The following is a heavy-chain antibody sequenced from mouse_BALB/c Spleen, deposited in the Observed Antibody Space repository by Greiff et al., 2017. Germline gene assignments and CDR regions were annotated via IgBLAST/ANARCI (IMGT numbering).Heavy chain of an antibody. CDR2: IYPGDGDT. CDR1: GYAFSSYW. V-gene: IGHV1-80*01. Sequence: QVQLKQSGAELVRPGSSVKISCKASGYAFSSYWMNWVKQRPGQGLEWIGQIYPGDGDTNYNGKFKGKATLTADKSSSTAYMQLSSLTSEDSAVYFCASTGRGFAYWGQGTLVTVSA. J-gene: IGHJ3*01. CDR3: ASTGRGFAY. D-gene: IGHD4-1*02.